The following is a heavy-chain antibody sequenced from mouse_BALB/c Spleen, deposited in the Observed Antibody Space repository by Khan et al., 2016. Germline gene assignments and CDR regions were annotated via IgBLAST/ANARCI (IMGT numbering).Heavy chain of an antibody. CDR2: ISYSGST. Sequence: EVQLQESGPGLVKPSQSLSLTCTVTGYSITSGYGWNWIRQFPGNKLEWMGYISYSGSTNYNPSLKSRISINRDTSKNQFFLQLNSVTTGDTATYYCARTARIKYWGQGTTLTVSS. J-gene: IGHJ2*01. CDR3: ARTARIKY. CDR1: GYSITSGYG. V-gene: IGHV3-2*02. D-gene: IGHD1-2*01.